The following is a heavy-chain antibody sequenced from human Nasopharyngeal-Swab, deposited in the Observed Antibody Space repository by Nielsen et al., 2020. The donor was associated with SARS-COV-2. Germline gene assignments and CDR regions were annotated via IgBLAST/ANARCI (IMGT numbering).Heavy chain of an antibody. D-gene: IGHD2-15*01. J-gene: IGHJ6*02. CDR3: ARERTDCSGGSCYSYGMDV. CDR2: IGTAGDT. CDR1: GFTFSSYD. V-gene: IGHV3-13*01. Sequence: GESQKISCAASGFTFSSYDMHWVRQATGKGLEWVSAIGTAGDTYYPGSVKGRFTISRENAKNSLYLQMNSLRAGDTAVYYCARERTDCSGGSCYSYGMDVWGQGTTVTVSS.